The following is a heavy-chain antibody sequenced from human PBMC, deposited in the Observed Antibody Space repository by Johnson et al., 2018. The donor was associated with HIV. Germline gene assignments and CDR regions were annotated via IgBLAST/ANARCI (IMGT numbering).Heavy chain of an antibody. CDR1: GFTFSNYG. CDR2: IGNDGSKK. CDR3: AREALLATNDAFDI. D-gene: IGHD5-12*01. V-gene: IGHV3-30*02. Sequence: VQLVESGGGVVQPGESLTLSCAASGFTFSNYGMHWVRQAPGKGLEWVAFIGNDGSKKYYADSVKGRFTISRDNSKNTLYLQMNSLRAEDTAVYYCAREALLATNDAFDIWGQGTMVTVSS. J-gene: IGHJ3*02.